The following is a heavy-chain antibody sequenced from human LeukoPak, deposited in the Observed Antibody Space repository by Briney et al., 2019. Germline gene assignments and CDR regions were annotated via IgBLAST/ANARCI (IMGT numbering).Heavy chain of an antibody. CDR2: ISSSSSTI. V-gene: IGHV3-48*01. CDR1: GFTFSSYS. J-gene: IGHJ4*02. D-gene: IGHD6-19*01. Sequence: PGGSLGLSCAASGFTFSSYSMNWVRQAPGKGLEWVSYISSSSSTIYYADSVKGRFTISRDNAKNSLYLQMNSLRAEDTAVYYCARAGDSSGWSEIDYWGQGTLVTVSS. CDR3: ARAGDSSGWSEIDY.